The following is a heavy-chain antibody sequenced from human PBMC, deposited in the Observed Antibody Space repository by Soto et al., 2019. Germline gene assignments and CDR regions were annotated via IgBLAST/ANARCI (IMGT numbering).Heavy chain of an antibody. CDR2: IIPIFGTA. J-gene: IGHJ5*02. CDR1: GGTFSSYA. D-gene: IGHD5-18*01. V-gene: IGHV1-69*01. Sequence: QVQLVQSGAEVKKPGSWVKVSCKASGGTFSSYAISWVRQAPGQGLEWMGGIIPIFGTANYAQKFQGRVTITADESTSTAYMELSSLRSEDTAVYYCARQIYSYGYLGSWFDPWGQGTLVTVSS. CDR3: ARQIYSYGYLGSWFDP.